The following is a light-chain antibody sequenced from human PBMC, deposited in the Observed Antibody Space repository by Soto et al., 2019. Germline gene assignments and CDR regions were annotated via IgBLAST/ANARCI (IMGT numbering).Light chain of an antibody. CDR1: SSDVGGYNF. CDR2: EVS. J-gene: IGLJ2*01. CDR3: SSYAGSNLVV. V-gene: IGLV2-8*01. Sequence: QSALTQPPSASGSPGQSVTISCTGTSSDVGGYNFVSWYQQHPANAPKLMIYEVSERPSGVPDRFSGSKSGNTASLTVSGLEAEDEADYYCSSYAGSNLVVFGGGTKVTVL.